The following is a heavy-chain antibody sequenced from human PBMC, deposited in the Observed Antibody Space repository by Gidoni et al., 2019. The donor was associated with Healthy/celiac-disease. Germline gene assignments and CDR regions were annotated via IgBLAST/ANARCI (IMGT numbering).Heavy chain of an antibody. CDR1: GFTFSSYA. D-gene: IGHD3-10*01. J-gene: IGHJ5*02. V-gene: IGHV3-23*01. CDR2: ISGSGGST. Sequence: EVQLLESGGGLVQPGGSLRLSCAASGFTFSSYAMSWVRQAPGKGLGWVSAISGSGGSTYYADSVKGRFTISRDNSKNTLYLQMNSLRAEDTAVYYCAKDLTYYYGSGTSRPPFDPWGQGTLVTVSS. CDR3: AKDLTYYYGSGTSRPPFDP.